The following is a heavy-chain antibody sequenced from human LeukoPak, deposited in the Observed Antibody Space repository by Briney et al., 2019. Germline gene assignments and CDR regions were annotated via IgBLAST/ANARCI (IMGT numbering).Heavy chain of an antibody. J-gene: IGHJ5*02. D-gene: IGHD4-23*01. CDR3: ARDPSDYGGNWFDP. V-gene: IGHV4-30-4*01. CDR1: GGSISSGDYY. Sequence: PSETLSLTCTVSGGSISSGDYYWSWIRQPPGKGLEWIGYIYYSGSTYYNPSLKSRVTISVDTSKNQFSLKLSSVTAADTAVYYCARDPSDYGGNWFDPWGQGTLVTVSS. CDR2: IYYSGST.